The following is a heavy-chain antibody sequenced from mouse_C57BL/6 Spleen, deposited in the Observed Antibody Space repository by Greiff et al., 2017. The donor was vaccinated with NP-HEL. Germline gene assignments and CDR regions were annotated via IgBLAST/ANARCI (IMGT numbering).Heavy chain of an antibody. CDR2: IDPETGGT. CDR1: GYTFTDYE. V-gene: IGHV1-15*01. Sequence: QVHVKQSGAELVRPGASVTLSCKASGYTFTDYEMHWVKQTPVHGLEWIGAIDPETGGTAYNQKFKGKAILTADKYSSTAYMGLRSLTSEDSAVYYCTREEDYDWFAYWGQGTLVTVSA. D-gene: IGHD2-4*01. J-gene: IGHJ3*01. CDR3: TREEDYDWFAY.